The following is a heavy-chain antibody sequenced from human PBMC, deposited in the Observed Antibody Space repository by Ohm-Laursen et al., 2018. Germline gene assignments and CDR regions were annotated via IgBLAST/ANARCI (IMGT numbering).Heavy chain of an antibody. J-gene: IGHJ4*02. Sequence: SLRLSCAASGFTFTSYWMSWARQAPGKGLEWVANMNEIGSEKYFVDSVRGRSTISRDNAKNSLFLQMNSLRVEDTAVYYCAKASGDFVWYSFDHWGQRTLVTVSS. CDR1: GFTFTSYW. CDR3: AKASGDFVWYSFDH. D-gene: IGHD2-21*02. CDR2: MNEIGSEK. V-gene: IGHV3-7*01.